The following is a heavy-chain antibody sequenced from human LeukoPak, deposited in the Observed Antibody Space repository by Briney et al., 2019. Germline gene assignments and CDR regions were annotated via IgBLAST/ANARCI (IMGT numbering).Heavy chain of an antibody. V-gene: IGHV3-66*01. J-gene: IGHJ4*02. CDR3: AREEFDY. CDR1: GFTVNSKY. CDR2: IYSGGNT. Sequence: GGSLRLSCAASGFTVNSKYMSWVRQAPGKGLEWVSVIYSGGNTYYADSVKDRFTISRDNAKNSLYLQMNSLRAEDTALYYCAREEFDYWGQGTLVTVSS.